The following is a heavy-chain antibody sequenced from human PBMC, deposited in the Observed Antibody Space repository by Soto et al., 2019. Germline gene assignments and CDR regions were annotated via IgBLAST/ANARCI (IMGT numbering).Heavy chain of an antibody. Sequence: KASETLSLTCTVSGGSISSYYWSWIRQPPGKGLEWIGYIYYSGSTNYNPSLKSRVTISVDTSKNQFSLKLSSVTAADTAVYYCAREVGSRGFDAFDIWGQGTMVTVSS. J-gene: IGHJ3*02. CDR2: IYYSGST. CDR1: GGSISSYY. V-gene: IGHV4-59*01. D-gene: IGHD1-26*01. CDR3: AREVGSRGFDAFDI.